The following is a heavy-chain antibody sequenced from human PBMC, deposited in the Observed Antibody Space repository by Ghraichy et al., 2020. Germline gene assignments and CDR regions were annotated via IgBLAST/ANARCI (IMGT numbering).Heavy chain of an antibody. CDR3: ARGRRWSGITIVRGNWFDP. J-gene: IGHJ5*02. V-gene: IGHV4-34*01. CDR1: GGSFSGYY. Sequence: SQTLSLTCAVYGGSFSGYYWSWIRQPPGKGLEWIGEINHSRSTNYNPSLKRRVTISVDTSKNQFSLKLSPVTAANTAVYYCARGRRWSGITIVRGNWFDPWGQGTLVTVSS. CDR2: INHSRST. D-gene: IGHD3-10*01.